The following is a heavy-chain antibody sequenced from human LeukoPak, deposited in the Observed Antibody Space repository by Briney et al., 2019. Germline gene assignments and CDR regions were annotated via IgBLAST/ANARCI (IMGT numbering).Heavy chain of an antibody. CDR1: GYTFTGYY. Sequence: ASVKVSCKASGYTFTGYYMHWVRQAPGQGLEWMGWINPNSGGTNYAQKFQGRVTMTRDTSISTAYMELSRLRSDDTAVYYCARDSRLRTTGTTLFDYWGQGTLVTVSS. V-gene: IGHV1-2*02. J-gene: IGHJ4*02. D-gene: IGHD1-1*01. CDR3: ARDSRLRTTGTTLFDY. CDR2: INPNSGGT.